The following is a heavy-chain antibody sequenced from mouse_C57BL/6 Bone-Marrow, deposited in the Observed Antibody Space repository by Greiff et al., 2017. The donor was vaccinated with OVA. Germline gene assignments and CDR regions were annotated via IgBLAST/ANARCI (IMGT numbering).Heavy chain of an antibody. CDR1: GYAFSSYW. CDR3: ARGYYGNSYAMDY. J-gene: IGHJ4*01. CDR2: IYPGDGDT. D-gene: IGHD2-1*01. V-gene: IGHV1-80*01. Sequence: VQLQQSGAELVKPGASVKISCKASGYAFSSYWMNWVKQRPGTGLEWIGQIYPGDGDTNYNGKFKGKATLTADKSSSTAYMQLSSLTSEDSAVYFCARGYYGNSYAMDYWGQGTSVTVSS.